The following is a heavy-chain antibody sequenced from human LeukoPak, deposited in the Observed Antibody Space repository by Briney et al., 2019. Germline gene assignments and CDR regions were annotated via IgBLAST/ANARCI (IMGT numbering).Heavy chain of an antibody. J-gene: IGHJ5*02. D-gene: IGHD2-15*01. CDR2: IYYTGSP. Sequence: SEPLSLTCCVSGGHISSYYGMGIPQPPGKGLEWIGHIYYTGSPNPNPSLQSRLTISVDTAKNQLSLKLSSVTAADTAVYYCAREWSSWGQGTLVTVSS. CDR3: AREWSS. CDR1: GGHISSYY. V-gene: IGHV4-59*01.